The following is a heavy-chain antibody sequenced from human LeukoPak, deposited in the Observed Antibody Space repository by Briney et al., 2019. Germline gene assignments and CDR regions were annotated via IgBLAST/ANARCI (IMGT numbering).Heavy chain of an antibody. CDR1: GYTFTSYG. D-gene: IGHD6-13*01. Sequence: ASVKVSCKASGYTFTSYGISWVRQAPGQGLEWMGWISAYNGNTNYAQKLQGRVTMTTDTSTSTAYMELRSLRSDDTAVYYCARDVYSIAAAGTFDYWGQGTLVTVSS. CDR2: ISAYNGNT. V-gene: IGHV1-18*01. J-gene: IGHJ4*02. CDR3: ARDVYSIAAAGTFDY.